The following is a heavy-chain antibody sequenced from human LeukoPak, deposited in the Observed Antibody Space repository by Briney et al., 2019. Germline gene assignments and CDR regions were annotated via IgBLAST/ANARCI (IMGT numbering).Heavy chain of an antibody. D-gene: IGHD3-22*01. CDR1: GGSISSSSYY. J-gene: IGHJ4*02. V-gene: IGHV4-61*05. CDR3: ATGDSSGYPH. Sequence: PSETLSLTCTVSGGSISSSSYYWGWIRQPPGKGLEWIGRIYTSGSTNYNPSLKSRVTISVDTSKNQFSLKLSSVTAADTAVYYCATGDSSGYPHWGQGTLVTVSS. CDR2: IYTSGST.